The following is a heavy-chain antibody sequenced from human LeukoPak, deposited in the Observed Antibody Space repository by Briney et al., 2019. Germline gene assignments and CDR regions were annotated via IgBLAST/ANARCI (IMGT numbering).Heavy chain of an antibody. V-gene: IGHV3-74*01. CDR2: ISPDGSQT. J-gene: IGHJ4*02. CDR3: VRSLRSADF. Sequence: GGSLRLSCAASGFSLSNYWMHWVRQAPGKGLMWVSQISPDGSQTFYADSVKGRFTVSRDNAKNTLFLQMDSLRAEDTALYYCVRSLRSADFWGQGTLVTVSS. CDR1: GFSLSNYW.